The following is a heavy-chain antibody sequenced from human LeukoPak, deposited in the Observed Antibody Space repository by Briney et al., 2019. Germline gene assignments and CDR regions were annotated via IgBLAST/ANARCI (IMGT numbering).Heavy chain of an antibody. V-gene: IGHV3-48*04. J-gene: IGHJ5*02. Sequence: GGSLRLSCAASGFTFSSYSMNWVRQAPGKGLEWVSYISSSSSTIYYADSVKGRFTISRDNAKNSLYLQMNSLRAEDTAVYYCARVLAPAVPYNWFDPWGQGTLVTVSS. CDR3: ARVLAPAVPYNWFDP. CDR1: GFTFSSYS. D-gene: IGHD2-2*01. CDR2: ISSSSSTI.